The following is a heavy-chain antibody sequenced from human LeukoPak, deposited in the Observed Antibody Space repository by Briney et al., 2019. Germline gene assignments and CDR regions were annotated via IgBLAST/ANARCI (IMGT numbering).Heavy chain of an antibody. J-gene: IGHJ3*02. V-gene: IGHV4-4*09. CDR1: GVSISGYY. Sequence: SETLSLTCTVSGVSISGYYWSWIRQPPGKGLEWIGYIYTSGSTNYNPSLKSRVTISVDTSKNQFSLKLSSVTAADTAVYYCARILGYCSGGSSYDDAFDIWGQGTMVTVSS. D-gene: IGHD2-15*01. CDR2: IYTSGST. CDR3: ARILGYCSGGSSYDDAFDI.